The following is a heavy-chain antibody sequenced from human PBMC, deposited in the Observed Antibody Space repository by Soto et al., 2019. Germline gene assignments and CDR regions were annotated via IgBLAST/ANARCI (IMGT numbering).Heavy chain of an antibody. D-gene: IGHD1-26*01. CDR3: AIRTRKSGQYYYYYGMDV. J-gene: IGHJ6*02. V-gene: IGHV1-24*01. Sequence: ASVKVSCKDSGYTFTACYIHWVRQAPGQGLDCMGGFDPEDGETIYAQQFQGRVTMTEDTSTDTAYMELSSLRSEDTAVYYCAIRTRKSGQYYYYYGMDVWGQGATVTISS. CDR1: GYTFTACY. CDR2: FDPEDGET.